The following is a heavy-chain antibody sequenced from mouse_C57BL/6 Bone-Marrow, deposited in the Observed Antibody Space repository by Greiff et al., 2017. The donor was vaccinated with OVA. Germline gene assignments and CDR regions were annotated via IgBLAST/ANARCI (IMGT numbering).Heavy chain of an antibody. CDR2: IYPGDGDT. Sequence: VKLMESGPELVKPGASVKISCKASGYAFSSSWMNWVKQRPGKGLEWIGRIYPGDGDTNYNGKFKGKATLTADKSSSTAYMQLSSLTSEYSAVYFGARGTSYYGNWGYFDVWGTGTTVTVSS. CDR3: ARGTSYYGNWGYFDV. D-gene: IGHD2-1*01. CDR1: GYAFSSSW. J-gene: IGHJ1*03. V-gene: IGHV1-82*01.